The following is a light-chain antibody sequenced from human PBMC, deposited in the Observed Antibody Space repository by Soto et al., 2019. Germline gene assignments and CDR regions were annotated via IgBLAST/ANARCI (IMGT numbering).Light chain of an antibody. V-gene: IGKV1-9*01. CDR1: QGISSY. CDR2: PAS. Sequence: DIQLTQSPSFLSASGGDRVTISCRASQGISSYLAWYQQRPGKVPNFLTHPASTLQSGVPSRFSANGSGTTFTLTIRCLQSEDFATYYCQQFYRFPWTFGQGTKVEI. J-gene: IGKJ1*01. CDR3: QQFYRFPWT.